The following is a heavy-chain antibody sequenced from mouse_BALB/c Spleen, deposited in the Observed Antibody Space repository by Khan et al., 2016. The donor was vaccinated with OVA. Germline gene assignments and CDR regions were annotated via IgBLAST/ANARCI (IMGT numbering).Heavy chain of an antibody. Sequence: EVELVESGGDLVKPGGSLKLSCAASGFTFSTYGMSWVRQTPDNRLEWVATVSTGGGYNYYPDSVKGRFTISRDNAKNTLYLQLSSLKSEDTAMFYCARLAYYYDSEGFAYWGQGTLVTVSA. CDR2: VSTGGGYN. D-gene: IGHD1-1*01. J-gene: IGHJ3*01. CDR3: ARLAYYYDSEGFAY. CDR1: GFTFSTYG. V-gene: IGHV5-6*01.